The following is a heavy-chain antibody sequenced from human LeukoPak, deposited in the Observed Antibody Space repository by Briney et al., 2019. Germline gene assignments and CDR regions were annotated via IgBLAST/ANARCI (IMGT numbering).Heavy chain of an antibody. CDR1: GGSISSYY. Sequence: SETRSLTCTVSGGSISSYYWSWIRQPPGKGLEWIGYIYYSGSTNYNPSLKSRVTISVDTSKNQFSLKLSSVTAADTAVYYCARALSYGSGRRRDAFDIWGQGTMVTVSS. J-gene: IGHJ3*02. D-gene: IGHD3-10*01. CDR2: IYYSGST. CDR3: ARALSYGSGRRRDAFDI. V-gene: IGHV4-59*01.